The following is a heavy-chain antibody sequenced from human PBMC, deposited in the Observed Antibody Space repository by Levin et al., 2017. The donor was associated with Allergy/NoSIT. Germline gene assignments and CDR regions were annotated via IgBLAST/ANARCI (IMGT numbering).Heavy chain of an antibody. CDR3: ARAPYYYDSSGYHFDY. CDR1: GFTVSSDY. V-gene: IGHV3-53*01. Sequence: GESLKISCAASGFTVSSDYMTWVRQAPGKGLEWVSVIYSGGYTYYADSVKGRFTISRDNSRNTLYLQMNSLRAEDTAVYYCARAPYYYDSSGYHFDYWGQGTLVTVSS. D-gene: IGHD3-22*01. J-gene: IGHJ4*02. CDR2: IYSGGYT.